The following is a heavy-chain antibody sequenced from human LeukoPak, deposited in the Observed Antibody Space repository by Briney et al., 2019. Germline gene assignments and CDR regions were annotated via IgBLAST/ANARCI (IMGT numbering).Heavy chain of an antibody. Sequence: SETLSLTCTVSGYSVRSGYYWGWIRQSPGKDLKWIGTMYHSGSTHYNPSLKSRVIISVDTSKNQFSLKLSSVTAADTAVYYCARVYSMVRQYFDYWGQGTLVTVSS. V-gene: IGHV4-38-2*02. CDR3: ARVYSMVRQYFDY. CDR1: GYSVRSGYY. J-gene: IGHJ4*02. CDR2: MYHSGST. D-gene: IGHD3-10*01.